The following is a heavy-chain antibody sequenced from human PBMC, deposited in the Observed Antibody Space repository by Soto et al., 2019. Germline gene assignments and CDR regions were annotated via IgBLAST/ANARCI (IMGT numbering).Heavy chain of an antibody. CDR3: TKGDSSGYFDPSTGYSTPDH. J-gene: IGHJ5*02. D-gene: IGHD3-3*01. CDR2: ITTSDDIT. Sequence: DVQLFESEGGWVEPGESLRLSCAASGFIFKDFAMSWVRQAPGKGLEWVSTITTSDDITYSADSVRGRFTISRDNSANTLFLQMSSLRGDDTATYYCTKGDSSGYFDPSTGYSTPDHWGQGTLVTVSS. CDR1: GFIFKDFA. V-gene: IGHV3-23*01.